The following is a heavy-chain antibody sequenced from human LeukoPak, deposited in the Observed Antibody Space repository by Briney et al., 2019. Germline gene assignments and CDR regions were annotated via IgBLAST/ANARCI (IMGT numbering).Heavy chain of an antibody. CDR2: IYYSGST. Sequence: SETLSLTCTVSADSISSSSYYWGWIRQPTGKGLEWIGSIYYSGSTYYNPSLRSRVTIAVDTSKNQFSLKLSFVTAADTAVYYCARHRVTGTAYTGFAIWGQGTMVTVSS. V-gene: IGHV4-39*01. J-gene: IGHJ3*02. CDR1: ADSISSSSYY. CDR3: ARHRVTGTAYTGFAI. D-gene: IGHD1-20*01.